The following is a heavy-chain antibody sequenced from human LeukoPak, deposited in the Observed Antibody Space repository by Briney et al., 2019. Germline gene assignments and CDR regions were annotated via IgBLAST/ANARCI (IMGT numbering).Heavy chain of an antibody. D-gene: IGHD5-18*01. CDR2: VYYSGST. CDR3: ARELDTAMVTFARSGPDY. V-gene: IGHV4-39*07. Sequence: PSETLSLTCTVSGGSISSSSYYWGWIRQPPGKGLEWIGSVYYSGSTYYNPSLKSRVTISVDTSKNQFSLKLSSVTAADTAVYYCARELDTAMVTFARSGPDYWGQGTLVTVSS. J-gene: IGHJ4*02. CDR1: GGSISSSSYY.